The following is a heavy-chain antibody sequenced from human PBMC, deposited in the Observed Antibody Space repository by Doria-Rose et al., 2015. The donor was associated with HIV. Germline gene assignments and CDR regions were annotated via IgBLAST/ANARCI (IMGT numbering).Heavy chain of an antibody. CDR2: IYYSGSA. Sequence: LVKPSETLSLTCTVSGGSISSSSYYWGWIRQPPGKGLEWIGSIYYSGSAYYNPSLKSRVTISVDTSKNQFSLKLSSLTAADTAVYYCARGTYSSSPPGYFDLWGRGTLVTVSS. CDR3: ARGTYSSSPPGYFDL. J-gene: IGHJ2*01. D-gene: IGHD6-6*01. V-gene: IGHV4-39*07. CDR1: GGSISSSSYY.